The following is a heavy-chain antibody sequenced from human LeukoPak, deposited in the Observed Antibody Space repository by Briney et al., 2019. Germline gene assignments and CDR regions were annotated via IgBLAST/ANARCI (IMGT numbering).Heavy chain of an antibody. D-gene: IGHD2-2*01. CDR1: GGTFDNYA. CDR3: ARGLFGGFAAAPFDH. CDR2: IIPMLGKT. J-gene: IGHJ4*02. Sequence: PGASVKVSCKASGGTFDNYAVSWVREAPGLGLEWMGRIIPMLGKTNSAQKFQDRVTITADTSTGTAYMELTNLRSDDTAVYFCARGLFGGFAAAPFDHWGQETLVTVS. V-gene: IGHV1-69*04.